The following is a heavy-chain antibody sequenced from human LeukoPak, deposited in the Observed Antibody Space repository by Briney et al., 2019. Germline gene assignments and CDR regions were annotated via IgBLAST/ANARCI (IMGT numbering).Heavy chain of an antibody. CDR2: INPNSGGT. J-gene: IGHJ4*02. Sequence: ASVRVSCKASGYTFTGYYMHWVRQAPGRGLEWMGWINPNSGGTNYAQKFQGRVTVTRDTSISTAYMELSGLRSDDTAVYYCARMGLPARGLGHWGQGTLVTVSS. D-gene: IGHD5-12*01. V-gene: IGHV1-2*02. CDR3: ARMGLPARGLGH. CDR1: GYTFTGYY.